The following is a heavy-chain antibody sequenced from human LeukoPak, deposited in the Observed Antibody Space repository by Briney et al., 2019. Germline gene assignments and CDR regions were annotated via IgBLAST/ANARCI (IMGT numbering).Heavy chain of an antibody. J-gene: IGHJ5*02. CDR1: GGTFSSYA. CDR2: IIPIFGTA. V-gene: IGHV1-69*06. Sequence: SVKVSCKASGGTFSSYAISWVRQAPGQGLEWMGGIIPIFGTANYAQKFQGRVTITADKSTSTAYMELSSLRSEDTAVYYCASGPLYCSSTSCYSAGWFDPWGQGTLVTVSS. D-gene: IGHD2-2*02. CDR3: ASGPLYCSSTSCYSAGWFDP.